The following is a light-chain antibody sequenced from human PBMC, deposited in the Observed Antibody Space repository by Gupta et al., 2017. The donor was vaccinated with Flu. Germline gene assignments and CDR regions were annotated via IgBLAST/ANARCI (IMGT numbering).Light chain of an antibody. CDR2: DVS. CDR1: SSDVGGYNY. Sequence: QSALTQPRSVSGSPGQSVTISCPGTSSDVGGYNYVSWYQQHPGKAPKLMIYDVSKRPSGVPDRFSGSKSGNTASLTISGLQAEEEADYYCCSYAGSDTSVFGGGTKLTVL. CDR3: CSYAGSDTSV. J-gene: IGLJ2*01. V-gene: IGLV2-11*01.